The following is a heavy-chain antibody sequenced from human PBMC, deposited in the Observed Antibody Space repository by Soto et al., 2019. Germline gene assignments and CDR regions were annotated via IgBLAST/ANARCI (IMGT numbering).Heavy chain of an antibody. CDR2: IKQDGSEK. J-gene: IGHJ4*02. V-gene: IGHV3-7*01. D-gene: IGHD2-2*01. CDR3: ARDTYCSSTSCLKEGSSFFDY. CDR1: GFTFSSYW. Sequence: EVQLVGSGGGLVQPGGSLRLSCAASGFTFSSYWMSWVRQAPGKGLEWVANIKQDGSEKYYVDSGKGRFTMSRDNAKNSLYLQMNSLRAEDTAVYYCARDTYCSSTSCLKEGSSFFDYWGQGTLVTVSS.